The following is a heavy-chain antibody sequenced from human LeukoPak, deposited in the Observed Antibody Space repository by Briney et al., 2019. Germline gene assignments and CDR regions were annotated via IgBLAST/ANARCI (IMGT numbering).Heavy chain of an antibody. V-gene: IGHV1-46*01. CDR2: INPSGGST. CDR1: GYTFTSYY. Sequence: GASVKVSCKASGYTFTSYYMHWVRQAPGQGLEWMGIINPSGGSTSYAQKFQGRVTMTRDTSTSTVYMELSSLRSEDTAVYYCARDPRTTVAKIRFDYWGQGTLVTVSS. CDR3: ARDPRTTVAKIRFDY. D-gene: IGHD4-23*01. J-gene: IGHJ4*02.